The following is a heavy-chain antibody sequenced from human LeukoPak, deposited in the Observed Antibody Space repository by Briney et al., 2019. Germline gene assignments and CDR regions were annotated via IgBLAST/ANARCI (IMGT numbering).Heavy chain of an antibody. CDR2: ISAYNGNT. D-gene: IGHD3-22*01. J-gene: IGHJ4*02. CDR1: GYTFTSYG. Sequence: RASVKVSCMASGYTFTSYGISWVRQAPGQGLEWMGWISAYNGNTNYAQKLQGRVTMTTDTSTSTAYMELRSLRSDDTAVYYCARAYYYDSRGSNFDYWGQGTLVTVSS. CDR3: ARAYYYDSRGSNFDY. V-gene: IGHV1-18*01.